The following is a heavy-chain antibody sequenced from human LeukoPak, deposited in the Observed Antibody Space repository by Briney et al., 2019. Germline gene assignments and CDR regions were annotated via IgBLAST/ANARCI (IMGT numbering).Heavy chain of an antibody. D-gene: IGHD2-8*01. CDR1: GFTFSTYG. CDR3: AKGGKDCTNGVCYNYYYYYMDV. Sequence: GGSLRLSCAASGFTFSTYGMHWVRQAPGKGLEWVAVISYDGSNKYYADSVKGRFTISRDNSKNTLYLQMNSLGAEDTAVYYCAKGGKDCTNGVCYNYYYYYMDVWGKGTTVTVSS. CDR2: ISYDGSNK. J-gene: IGHJ6*03. V-gene: IGHV3-30*18.